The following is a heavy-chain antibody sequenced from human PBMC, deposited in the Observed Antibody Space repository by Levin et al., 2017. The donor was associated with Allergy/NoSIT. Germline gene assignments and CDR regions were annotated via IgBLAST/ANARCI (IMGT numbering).Heavy chain of an antibody. V-gene: IGHV4-30-2*01. J-gene: IGHJ3*02. D-gene: IGHD2-15*01. CDR2: IYHSGST. CDR1: GGSISSGGYS. CDR3: ARAVVVAAMGAFDI. Sequence: SETLSLTCAVSGGSISSGGYSWNWIRQPPGKGLEWIGYIYHSGSTYYNPSLKSRVTISVDRSKNQFSLKLSSVTAADTAVYYCARAVVVAAMGAFDIWGQGTMVTVSS.